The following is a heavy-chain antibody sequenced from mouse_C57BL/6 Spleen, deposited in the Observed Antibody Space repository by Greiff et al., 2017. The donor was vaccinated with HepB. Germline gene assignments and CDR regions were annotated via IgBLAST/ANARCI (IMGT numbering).Heavy chain of an antibody. CDR1: GFTFTDYY. CDR2: IRNKANGYTT. CDR3: ASYGTGTDY. Sequence: EVQLVESGGGLVQPGGSLSLSCAASGFTFTDYYMSWVRQPPGKALEWLGFIRNKANGYTTEYSASVKGRFTISRDTSQSILYLQMKALRAEDSATYYCASYGTGTDYWGQGTTLTVSS. J-gene: IGHJ2*01. D-gene: IGHD4-1*01. V-gene: IGHV7-3*01.